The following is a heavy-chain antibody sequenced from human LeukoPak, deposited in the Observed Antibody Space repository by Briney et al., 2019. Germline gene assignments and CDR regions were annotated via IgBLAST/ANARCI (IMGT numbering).Heavy chain of an antibody. V-gene: IGHV3-23*01. CDR1: GFTFSSYA. Sequence: GGSLRLSCAASGFTFSSYAMSWVRQAPGKGLEWVSAISGSGGSTYYADSVKGRFTISRDNSKNTLYLQMNSLRAEDTAVYYCARGKYSYGSYYFDYWGQGTLVTVSS. J-gene: IGHJ4*02. D-gene: IGHD5-18*01. CDR3: ARGKYSYGSYYFDY. CDR2: ISGSGGST.